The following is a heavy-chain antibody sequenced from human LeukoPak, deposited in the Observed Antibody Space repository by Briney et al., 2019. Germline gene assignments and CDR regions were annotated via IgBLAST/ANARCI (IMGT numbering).Heavy chain of an antibody. Sequence: SETLSLTCTVSGGSISSSTYYWGLIRQPPGKWLEWIGGIYSSGSSYYNPSLKSRVTISVDTSKNQFSLKLSSVTAADTAVYYCARHGADIVVVPSGSIVYWGQGTLVTVSS. CDR1: GGSISSSTYY. D-gene: IGHD2-2*01. CDR2: IYSSGSS. V-gene: IGHV4-39*01. CDR3: ARHGADIVVVPSGSIVY. J-gene: IGHJ4*02.